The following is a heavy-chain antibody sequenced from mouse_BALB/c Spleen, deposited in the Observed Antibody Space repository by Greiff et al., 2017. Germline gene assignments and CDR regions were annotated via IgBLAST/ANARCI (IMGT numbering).Heavy chain of an antibody. CDR3: ARDEDGDAY. CDR2: ISDGGSYT. J-gene: IGHJ3*01. V-gene: IGHV5-4*02. CDR1: GFTFSDYY. Sequence: EVQLVESGGGLVKPGGSLKLSCAASGFTFSDYYMYWVRQTPEKRLEWVATISDGGSYTYYPDSVKGRFTISRDNAKNNLYLQMSSLKSEDTAMYYCARDEDGDAYWGQGTLVTVSA. D-gene: IGHD2-3*01.